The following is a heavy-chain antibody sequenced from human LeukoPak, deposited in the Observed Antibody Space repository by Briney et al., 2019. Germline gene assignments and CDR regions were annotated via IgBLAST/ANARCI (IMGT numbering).Heavy chain of an antibody. J-gene: IGHJ4*02. CDR2: ISSSSSYI. CDR3: ARDHGYSYGHPFDY. Sequence: PGGSLRLSCAASGFTFSSYSMNWVRQAPGKGLEWVSSISSSSSYIYYADSVKGRFTISRDNSKNTLYLQMNSLRAEDTAVYYCARDHGYSYGHPFDYWGQGTLVTVSS. D-gene: IGHD5-18*01. V-gene: IGHV3-21*01. CDR1: GFTFSSYS.